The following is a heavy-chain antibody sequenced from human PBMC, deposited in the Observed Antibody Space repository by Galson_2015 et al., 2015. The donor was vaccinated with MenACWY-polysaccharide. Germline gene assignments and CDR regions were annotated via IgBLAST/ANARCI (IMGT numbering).Heavy chain of an antibody. CDR1: GFSLGAWY. CDR2: ISKSGDYI. Sequence: ALRLSCAACGFSLGAWYLSWLGQAPGAGLEWLSYISKSGDYIYYGDSVKGRYAISRDNAKNSVYLQLNSLEVEDTAIYYCASGQYGFDVWGQGTPVTVSS. CDR3: ASGQYGFDV. J-gene: IGHJ4*02. V-gene: IGHV3-11*01. D-gene: IGHD4-17*01.